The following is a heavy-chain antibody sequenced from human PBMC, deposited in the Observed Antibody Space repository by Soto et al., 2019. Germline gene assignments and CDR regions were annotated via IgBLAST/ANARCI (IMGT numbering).Heavy chain of an antibody. Sequence: SETLSLTCTVSVGSITNYYWSWIRQPAGKGLEWIGRIYTKERTNYNLSFRNRVTMSVDTSKNQFSLKLDAVTAADTAVYYCARDDYKDGGNNWFDPWGQGTLVTVSS. CDR3: ARDDYKDGGNNWFDP. CDR2: IYTKERT. D-gene: IGHD3-16*01. V-gene: IGHV4-4*07. J-gene: IGHJ5*02. CDR1: VGSITNYY.